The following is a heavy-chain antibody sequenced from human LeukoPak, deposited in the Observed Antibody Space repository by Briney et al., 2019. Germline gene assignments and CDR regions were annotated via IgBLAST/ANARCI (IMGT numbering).Heavy chain of an antibody. CDR2: ISWNSGSI. CDR3: AKEIAVAGRRLGAFDI. Sequence: PGGSLRLSCAASGFTFDDYAMHWVRQAPGKGLEWVSGISWNSGSIGYVDSVKGRFTISRDNAKNSLYLQMNSLRAEDTALYYCAKEIAVAGRRLGAFDIWGQGTMVTVSS. V-gene: IGHV3-9*01. D-gene: IGHD6-19*01. CDR1: GFTFDDYA. J-gene: IGHJ3*02.